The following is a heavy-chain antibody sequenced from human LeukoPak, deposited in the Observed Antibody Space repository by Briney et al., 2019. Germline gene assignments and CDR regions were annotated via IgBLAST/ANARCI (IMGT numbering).Heavy chain of an antibody. V-gene: IGHV4-59*08. CDR2: IHYSGRT. D-gene: IGHD6-19*01. Sequence: PSETLSLTCTVSGGTISRYYWNWIRQPPGKGLEWIGYIHYSGRTKYNPSLKSRVTISIDTSKNLFSLKLSSVTAADTAVYYCARWYSSGWAFDYWGQGTLVPVSS. CDR1: GGTISRYY. CDR3: ARWYSSGWAFDY. J-gene: IGHJ4*02.